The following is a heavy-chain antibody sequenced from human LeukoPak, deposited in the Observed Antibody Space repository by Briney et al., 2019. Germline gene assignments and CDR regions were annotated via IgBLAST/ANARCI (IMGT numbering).Heavy chain of an antibody. CDR1: GFTFSSYG. D-gene: IGHD2-15*01. CDR2: IRYDGSNE. CDR3: AKDLGGSFDY. J-gene: IGHJ4*02. Sequence: GGSLRLSCAASGFTFSSYGIHWVRQAPGKGLEWVEFIRYDGSNEYYADSVKGRFTISRDNSKNTLYLQMNSLRVEDTAVYYCAKDLGGSFDYWGQGTLVTVSS. V-gene: IGHV3-30*02.